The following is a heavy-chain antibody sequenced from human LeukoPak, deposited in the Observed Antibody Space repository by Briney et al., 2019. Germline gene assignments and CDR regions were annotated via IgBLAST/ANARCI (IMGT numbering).Heavy chain of an antibody. D-gene: IGHD3-10*01. J-gene: IGHJ6*03. CDR2: IYYSGST. CDR1: GGSISSSSYY. Sequence: SETLSLTCTVSGGSISSSSYYWGWIRQPPGKGLEWIGSIYYSGSTYYNPSLKSRVTISVDTSKNQFSLKLSSVTAADTAVYYCARVSYGSGSYYPYYYYYYMDVWGKGTTVTISS. V-gene: IGHV4-39*07. CDR3: ARVSYGSGSYYPYYYYYYMDV.